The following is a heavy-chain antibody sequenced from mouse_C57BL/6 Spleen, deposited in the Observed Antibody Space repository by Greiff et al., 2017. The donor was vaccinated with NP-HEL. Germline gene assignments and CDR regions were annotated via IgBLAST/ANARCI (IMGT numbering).Heavy chain of an antibody. Sequence: EVQLVESGGGLVKPGGSLKLSCAASGFTFSDYGMHWVRQAPEKGLEWVAYISSGSSTIYYADTVKGRFTISRDKAKNTLFLQMTSLRAEDTAMYYCAREGDGYSWFAYWGQGTLVTVSA. J-gene: IGHJ3*01. CDR1: GFTFSDYG. CDR3: AREGDGYSWFAY. V-gene: IGHV5-17*01. D-gene: IGHD2-3*01. CDR2: ISSGSSTI.